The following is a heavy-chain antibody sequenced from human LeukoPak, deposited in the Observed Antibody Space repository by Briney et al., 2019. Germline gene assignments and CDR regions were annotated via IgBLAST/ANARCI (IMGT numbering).Heavy chain of an antibody. CDR2: ISSSSSYI. V-gene: IGHV3-21*01. Sequence: GGSLRLSCAASGFTFSSYSMNWVRQAPGKGLEWVSSISSSSSYIYYVDSVKGRFTISRDNAKNSLYLQMNSLRAEDTAVYYCARDVNSDYGDYLWDYWGQGTLVTVSS. CDR3: ARDVNSDYGDYLWDY. D-gene: IGHD4-17*01. J-gene: IGHJ4*02. CDR1: GFTFSSYS.